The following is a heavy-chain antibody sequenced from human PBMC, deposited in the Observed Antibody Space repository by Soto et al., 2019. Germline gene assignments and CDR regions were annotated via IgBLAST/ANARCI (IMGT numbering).Heavy chain of an antibody. D-gene: IGHD3-9*01. Sequence: SETLSLTCAVYGGSFSGYYWSWIRQPPGKGLEWIGEINHSGRTNYNPSIKSRVTISVDTSKNQFSMKLSSVTAADTALYYFARGHHFDWLSILANWFDPWGQGTLVTVSS. CDR2: INHSGRT. V-gene: IGHV4-34*01. CDR3: ARGHHFDWLSILANWFDP. CDR1: GGSFSGYY. J-gene: IGHJ5*02.